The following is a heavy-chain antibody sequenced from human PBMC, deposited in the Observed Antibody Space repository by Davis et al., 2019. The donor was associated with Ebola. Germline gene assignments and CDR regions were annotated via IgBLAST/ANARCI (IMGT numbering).Heavy chain of an antibody. CDR3: ARDLPMVQGT. Sequence: AASVKVSCKTSGYTFTNYDINWVRQATGQGLEWMGWLNPNSGNTDSTHKFQGRLTMTKNISIGTAYMELSTLTSEDTAVYYCARDLPMVQGTWGQGTLVTVSS. J-gene: IGHJ5*02. CDR2: LNPNSGNT. V-gene: IGHV1-8*01. D-gene: IGHD3-10*01. CDR1: GYTFTNYD.